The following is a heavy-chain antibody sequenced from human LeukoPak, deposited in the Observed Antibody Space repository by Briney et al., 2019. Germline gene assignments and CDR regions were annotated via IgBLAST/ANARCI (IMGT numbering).Heavy chain of an antibody. Sequence: GASVKVSCKASGFTFTSSVMQWVRQARGQRLEWIGWIVVGSGNTNYAQKFQERVTITRDMSTSTAYMALSSLRSEDTAVYYCAARPHYDFWSGYLGWFDPWGQGTLVTVSS. V-gene: IGHV1-58*02. CDR1: GFTFTSSV. J-gene: IGHJ5*02. CDR3: AARPHYDFWSGYLGWFDP. D-gene: IGHD3-3*01. CDR2: IVVGSGNT.